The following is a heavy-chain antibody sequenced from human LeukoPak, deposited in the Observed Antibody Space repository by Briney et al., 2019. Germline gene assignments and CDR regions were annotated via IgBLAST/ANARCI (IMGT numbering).Heavy chain of an antibody. Sequence: SETLSLTCTVSGGSISSYYWSWIRQPPGKGLEWIGYIYYSGSTNYNPSLKSRVTISVDTSKNQFSLKLSSVTAADTAVYYCARLRWEIAFDIWGQGTMVTVSS. V-gene: IGHV4-59*01. CDR2: IYYSGST. D-gene: IGHD4-23*01. CDR1: GGSISSYY. J-gene: IGHJ3*02. CDR3: ARLRWEIAFDI.